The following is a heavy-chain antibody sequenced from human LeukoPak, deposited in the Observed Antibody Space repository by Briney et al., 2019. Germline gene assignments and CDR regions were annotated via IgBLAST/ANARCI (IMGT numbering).Heavy chain of an antibody. Sequence: PGGSLRLSCAASGFTFSSYGMHWVRQAPGKGLEWVAVIWYDGSNKYYADSVKGRFTISRDNSKNTLYLQMNSPRAEDTAVYYCARTHVLYDSSGYYSLGYWGQGTLVTVSS. CDR3: ARTHVLYDSSGYYSLGY. V-gene: IGHV3-33*01. D-gene: IGHD3-22*01. J-gene: IGHJ4*02. CDR1: GFTFSSYG. CDR2: IWYDGSNK.